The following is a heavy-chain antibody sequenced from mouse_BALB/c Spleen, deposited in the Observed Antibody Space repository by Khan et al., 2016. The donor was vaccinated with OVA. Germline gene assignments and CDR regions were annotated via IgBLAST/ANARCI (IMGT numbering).Heavy chain of an antibody. J-gene: IGHJ1*01. CDR3: ARDVTTVPATWDWYFDV. Sequence: EVQLVESGGGLVQPGGSRKLSCAASGFTFSSFGMHWVRQAPEKGLEWVAYISSGSSTIYYADTVKGRFTISRDNPKNTLFLQMTSLRSEDTAMYDCARDVTTVPATWDWYFDVWGAGTTVTVSS. CDR1: GFTFSSFG. CDR2: ISSGSSTI. D-gene: IGHD1-1*01. V-gene: IGHV5-17*02.